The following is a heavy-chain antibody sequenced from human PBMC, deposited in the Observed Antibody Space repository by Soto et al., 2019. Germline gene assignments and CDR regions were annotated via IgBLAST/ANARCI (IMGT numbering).Heavy chain of an antibody. CDR2: ISSSSSTI. CDR3: ARDEVTAITRYYFDY. Sequence: GGSLRLSCAASGFTFSSYSMNWVRQAPGKGLEWVSYISSSSSTIYYADSVKGRFTISRDNAKNSLYLQMNSLRDEDTAVYYCARDEVTAITRYYFDYWGQGTLVTVSS. D-gene: IGHD2-21*02. J-gene: IGHJ4*02. CDR1: GFTFSSYS. V-gene: IGHV3-48*02.